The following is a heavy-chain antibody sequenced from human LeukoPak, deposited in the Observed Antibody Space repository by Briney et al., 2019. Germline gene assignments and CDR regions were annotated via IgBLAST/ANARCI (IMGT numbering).Heavy chain of an antibody. V-gene: IGHV1-18*01. CDR1: GYTFTSYG. CDR3: ARGEMDSSSAIAGNWFDP. Sequence: GASVKVSCKASGYTFTSYGISWVRQAPGQGLEWMGWISAYNGNTNYAQKLQGRVTMTTDTSTSTAYMELRSLRSDDTAVYYCARGEMDSSSAIAGNWFDPWGQGTLVTVSS. D-gene: IGHD6-13*01. J-gene: IGHJ5*02. CDR2: ISAYNGNT.